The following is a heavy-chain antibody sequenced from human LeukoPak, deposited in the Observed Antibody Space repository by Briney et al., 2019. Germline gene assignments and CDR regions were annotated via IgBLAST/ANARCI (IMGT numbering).Heavy chain of an antibody. D-gene: IGHD1-26*01. Sequence: GGSLRLSCVASGFTFSSYWMSWVRQAPGKGLEWVANIKEDGSEKDYVDSVKGRFTISRDNAKNSLYLQMNSLRAEDTAVYYCARERSYYGSTSYWGQGTLVTVAS. CDR2: IKEDGSEK. V-gene: IGHV3-7*05. CDR1: GFTFSSYW. J-gene: IGHJ4*02. CDR3: ARERSYYGSTSY.